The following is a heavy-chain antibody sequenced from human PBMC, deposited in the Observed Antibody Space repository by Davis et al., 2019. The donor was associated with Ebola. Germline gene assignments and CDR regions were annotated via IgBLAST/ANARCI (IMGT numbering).Heavy chain of an antibody. CDR1: GFTFGAYA. J-gene: IGHJ6*02. Sequence: GGSLRLSCTASGFTFGAYAMSWVRQAPGKGLEWVGFIRSKAYGGTTEYAASVKGRFTISRDDSKSIAYLQMNSLKTEDTAVYYCTRDHPIWFGEFLYYYYGMDVWGQGTTVTVSS. D-gene: IGHD3-10*01. V-gene: IGHV3-49*04. CDR2: IRSKAYGGTT. CDR3: TRDHPIWFGEFLYYYYGMDV.